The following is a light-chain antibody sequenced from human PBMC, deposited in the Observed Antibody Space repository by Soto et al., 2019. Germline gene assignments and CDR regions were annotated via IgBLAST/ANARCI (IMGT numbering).Light chain of an antibody. V-gene: IGKV3-15*01. J-gene: IGKJ1*01. CDR1: QSVSSN. Sequence: EIVMTQSPATLSVSPGERATLSCRASQSVSSNLAWYQQKPGQAPRLLIYGASTRATGIPARFSGSGSGTEFTLTISSMQSEDFAVYYCQQYNNLHPWTFGQGTKVDIK. CDR2: GAS. CDR3: QQYNNLHPWT.